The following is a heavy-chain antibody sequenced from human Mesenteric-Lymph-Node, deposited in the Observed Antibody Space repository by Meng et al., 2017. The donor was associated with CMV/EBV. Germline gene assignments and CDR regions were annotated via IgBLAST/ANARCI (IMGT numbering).Heavy chain of an antibody. CDR2: ISSSSSYI. CDR3: AREGSRVGATKQKDHYFDY. J-gene: IGHJ4*02. CDR1: GFTFSSYE. V-gene: IGHV3-21*05. Sequence: GESLKISCAASGFTFSSYEMNWVRQAPGKGLEWVSYISSSSSYIYYADLVKGRFTISRDNAKNSLYLQMNSLRDEDTAVYYCAREGSRVGATKQKDHYFDYWGQGTLVTVSS. D-gene: IGHD1-26*01.